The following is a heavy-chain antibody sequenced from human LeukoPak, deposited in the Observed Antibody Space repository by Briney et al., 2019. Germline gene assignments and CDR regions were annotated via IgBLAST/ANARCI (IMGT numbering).Heavy chain of an antibody. CDR3: AKDRGIAVAPRNAFDI. D-gene: IGHD6-19*01. Sequence: GGSLRLSCEAAGFPFSEFSWSCVRQYRGGGVLGVSTIRACRGRTWYADSLQGRFTISRDNSKNPLYLQMNRVRAEDTAVYYCAKDRGIAVAPRNAFDIWGGGTMVSVSS. CDR2: IRACRGRT. CDR1: GFPFSEFS. J-gene: IGHJ3*02. V-gene: IGHV3-23*01.